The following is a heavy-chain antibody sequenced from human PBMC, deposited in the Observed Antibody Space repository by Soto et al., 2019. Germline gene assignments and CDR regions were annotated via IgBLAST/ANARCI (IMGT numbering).Heavy chain of an antibody. V-gene: IGHV1-69*13. CDR3: ARAMEWSSHLYYFDY. J-gene: IGHJ4*02. CDR1: GGTFSSYA. D-gene: IGHD3-3*01. Sequence: SVKVSCKASGGTFSSYAISWVRQAPGQGLEWMGGIIPIFGTANYAQKFQGRVTITADESTSTAYMELSSLRSEDTAVYYCARAMEWSSHLYYFDYWGQGTLVTVSS. CDR2: IIPIFGTA.